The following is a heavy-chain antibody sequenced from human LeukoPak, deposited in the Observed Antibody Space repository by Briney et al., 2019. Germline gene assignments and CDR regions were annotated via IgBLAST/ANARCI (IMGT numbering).Heavy chain of an antibody. CDR3: AREAFAFDI. J-gene: IGHJ3*02. CDR2: ISSSSSYI. V-gene: IGHV3-21*01. Sequence: GESLRLSCAASGFTFSNFAMSWVRQAPGKGLEWVSSISSSSSYIYYADSVKGRFTISRDNAKNSLYLQMNSLRAEDTAVYYCAREAFAFDIWGQGTMVTVSS. CDR1: GFTFSNFA.